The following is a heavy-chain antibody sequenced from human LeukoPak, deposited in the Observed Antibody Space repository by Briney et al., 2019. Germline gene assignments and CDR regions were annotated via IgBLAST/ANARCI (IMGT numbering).Heavy chain of an antibody. Sequence: GASVKVSCKASGYTFTSYYMHWVRQAPGQGLEWMGIINPSGGSTSYAQKFQVRVTMTRDTSTSTVYMELSSLRSEDTAVYYCARDLSGDYVAYWGPGTLVTVSS. J-gene: IGHJ4*02. CDR2: INPSGGST. CDR1: GYTFTSYY. V-gene: IGHV1-46*01. CDR3: ARDLSGDYVAY. D-gene: IGHD4-17*01.